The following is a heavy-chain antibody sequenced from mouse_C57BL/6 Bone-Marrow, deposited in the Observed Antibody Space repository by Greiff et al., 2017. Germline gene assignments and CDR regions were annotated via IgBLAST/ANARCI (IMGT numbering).Heavy chain of an antibody. CDR3: ASHSNGDYFDY. Sequence: EVKLQESGPGLVKPSQSLSLTCSVTGYSITSGYYWNWIRQFPGNKLEWMGYISYDGSNNYNPSLKNRISITRDTSKNQFFLKLNSVTTEDTATYYCASHSNGDYFDYWGQGTTLTVSS. D-gene: IGHD2-5*01. CDR2: ISYDGSN. CDR1: GYSITSGYY. V-gene: IGHV3-6*01. J-gene: IGHJ2*01.